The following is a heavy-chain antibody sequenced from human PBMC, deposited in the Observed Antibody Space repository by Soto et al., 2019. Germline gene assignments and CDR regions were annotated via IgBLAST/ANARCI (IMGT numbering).Heavy chain of an antibody. D-gene: IGHD1-26*01. CDR3: ARVPRIIVGASEGCFDP. J-gene: IGHJ5*02. Sequence: QVQLVQSGVEVKKPGASVKVSCKASGYFFTSYGITWVRQAPGQGLEWMGWISAYNGNTNYAQKFQGRVTMTTDTSTTTAYMELRSLRSDDTAVYYCARVPRIIVGASEGCFDPWGQGTLVTVSS. CDR2: ISAYNGNT. CDR1: GYFFTSYG. V-gene: IGHV1-18*04.